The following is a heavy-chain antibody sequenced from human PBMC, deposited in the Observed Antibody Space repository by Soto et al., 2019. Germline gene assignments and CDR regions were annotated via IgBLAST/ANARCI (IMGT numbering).Heavy chain of an antibody. CDR2: IIPIFGTA. CDR3: ARDEAATGEFDY. D-gene: IGHD6-13*01. J-gene: IGHJ4*02. V-gene: IGHV1-69*13. CDR1: GGTFSSYA. Sequence: SVKVSCKASGGTFSSYAISWVRQAPGQGLEWMGGIIPIFGTANYAQKFQGRVTITADESTSTAYMELRSLRSDDTAVYYCARDEAATGEFDYWGQGTLVTVSS.